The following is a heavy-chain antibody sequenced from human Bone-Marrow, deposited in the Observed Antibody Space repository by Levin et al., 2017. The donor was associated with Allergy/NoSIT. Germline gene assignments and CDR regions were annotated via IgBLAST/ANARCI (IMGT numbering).Heavy chain of an antibody. V-gene: IGHV3-48*02. CDR2: ISSGSSTI. D-gene: IGHD2-15*01. CDR1: GSTFSSYN. CDR3: VKGGPNTLNY. Sequence: GESLKISCAASGSTFSSYNMNWVRQAPGKGLEWVSYISSGSSTIYYADSVKGRFTISRDNARNSLSLQMTSLRDEDTAVYYCVKGGPNTLNYWGQGTLVTVSS. J-gene: IGHJ4*02.